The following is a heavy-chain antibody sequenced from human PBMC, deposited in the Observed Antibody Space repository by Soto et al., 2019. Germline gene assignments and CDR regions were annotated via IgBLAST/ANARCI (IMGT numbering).Heavy chain of an antibody. CDR1: GYTFTGYY. V-gene: IGHV1-2*02. CDR3: ARAPYSISSNFDY. D-gene: IGHD6-13*01. Sequence: ASLKVSCKASGYTFTGYYMHWVREAPGQELEWMGWINPNSGGTNYAQEFQGSVTMTRDTSISTAYMELSRLRSDDTAVYYCARAPYSISSNFDYWGQGTLVTVSS. CDR2: INPNSGGT. J-gene: IGHJ4*02.